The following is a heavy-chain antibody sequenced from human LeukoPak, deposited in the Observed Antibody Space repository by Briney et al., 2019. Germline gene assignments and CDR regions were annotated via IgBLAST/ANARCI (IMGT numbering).Heavy chain of an antibody. CDR2: ISAYNGNT. V-gene: IGHV1-18*01. D-gene: IGHD5-24*01. Sequence: ASVKVSCKASGYTFTSYGISWVRQAPGQGLEWMGWISAYNGNTNYAQKLQGRVTMTRDTSTSTVYMELSSLRSEDTAVYYCARGTGAVEMATTVEIDFDYWGQGTLVTVSS. J-gene: IGHJ4*02. CDR3: ARGTGAVEMATTVEIDFDY. CDR1: GYTFTSYG.